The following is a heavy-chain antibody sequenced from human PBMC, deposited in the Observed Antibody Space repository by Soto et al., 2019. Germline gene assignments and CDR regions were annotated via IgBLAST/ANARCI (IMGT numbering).Heavy chain of an antibody. J-gene: IGHJ5*01. D-gene: IGHD7-27*01. Sequence: SETLSLTCAVYGGSFNPYHWSFIRQPPGKRLEWIGEIDHTGRTNYNPSVKGRVTMSVDTSKNQFSLNLRSVTAADTAVYFCARSMNDHNHHHWGFDSWGQGTLVTVS. CDR3: ARSMNDHNHHHWGFDS. V-gene: IGHV4-34*01. CDR1: GGSFNPYH. CDR2: IDHTGRT.